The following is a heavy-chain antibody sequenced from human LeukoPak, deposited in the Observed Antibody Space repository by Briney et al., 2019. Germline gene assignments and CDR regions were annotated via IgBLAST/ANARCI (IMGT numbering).Heavy chain of an antibody. CDR1: GFTFSSYG. CDR3: AKDDSALWGPVG. J-gene: IGHJ4*02. CDR2: IWYDGSNK. Sequence: GGSLRLSCAASGFTFSSYGMHWVRQAPGKGLEWVAVIWYDGSNKYYADSVKGRFTISRDNSKNTLYLQMNSLRAEDTAVYYCAKDDSALWGPVGWGQGTLVTVSS. D-gene: IGHD3-16*01. V-gene: IGHV3-30*02.